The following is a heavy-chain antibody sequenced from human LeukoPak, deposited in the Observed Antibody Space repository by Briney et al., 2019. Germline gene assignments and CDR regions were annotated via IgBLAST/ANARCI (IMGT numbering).Heavy chain of an antibody. CDR2: INWNGGST. V-gene: IGHV3-20*04. D-gene: IGHD1-26*01. J-gene: IGHJ3*02. CDR3: ARLGVGATRDAFDI. Sequence: GGSLRLSCAASGFTFSPYGMHWVRQAPGKGLEWVSGINWNGGSTGYADSVKGRFTISRDNAKNSLYLQMNSLRAEDTALYYCARLGVGATRDAFDIWGQGTMVTVSS. CDR1: GFTFSPYG.